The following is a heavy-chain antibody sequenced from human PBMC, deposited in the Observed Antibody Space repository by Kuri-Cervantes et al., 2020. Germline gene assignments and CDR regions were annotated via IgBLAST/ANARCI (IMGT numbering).Heavy chain of an antibody. D-gene: IGHD6-19*01. J-gene: IGHJ4*02. CDR1: GYTLTELS. CDR3: ATWGSGWYRYYFDY. CDR2: FDPEDGET. V-gene: IGHV1-24*01. Sequence: ASVKVSCKVPGYTLTELSMHWVRQAPGKGLEWMGGFDPEDGETIYAQKFQGRVTMTEDTSTDTAYMELSSLRSEDTAVYYCATWGSGWYRYYFDYWGQGTLVTVSS.